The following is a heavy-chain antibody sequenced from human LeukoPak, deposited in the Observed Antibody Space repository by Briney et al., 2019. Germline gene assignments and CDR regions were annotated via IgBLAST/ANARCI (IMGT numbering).Heavy chain of an antibody. CDR2: INPNTGGT. D-gene: IGHD6-19*01. J-gene: IGHJ4*02. Sequence: ASVKVSCKASGYTFTGYYMHWVRQAPGQGLEWMGWINPNTGGTNYAQQFQGRVTMTRDTSISTAYMEVSRLRSDDTAVYFCARDRIVVAGSLGDYWGQGTLVTVSS. CDR1: GYTFTGYY. CDR3: ARDRIVVAGSLGDY. V-gene: IGHV1-2*02.